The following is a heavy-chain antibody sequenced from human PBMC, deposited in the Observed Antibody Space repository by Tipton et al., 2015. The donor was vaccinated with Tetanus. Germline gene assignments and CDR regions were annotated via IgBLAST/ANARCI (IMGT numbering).Heavy chain of an antibody. D-gene: IGHD1-26*01. CDR3: ARDISHVGATLYFDY. Sequence: SLRLSRAASGFTFSSYWMHWVRQAPGKGLVWVSRINSDGSSTSYADSVKGRFTISRDNAKNSLFLQMNSLRAEDSAVYYCARDISHVGATLYFDYWGQGTLVTVSS. CDR2: INSDGSST. CDR1: GFTFSSYW. V-gene: IGHV3-74*01. J-gene: IGHJ4*02.